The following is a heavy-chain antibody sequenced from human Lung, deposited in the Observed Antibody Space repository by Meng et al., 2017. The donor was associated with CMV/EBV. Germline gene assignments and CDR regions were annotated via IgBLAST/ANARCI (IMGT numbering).Heavy chain of an antibody. CDR1: GFTFSSYV. D-gene: IGHD3-10*01. V-gene: IGHV3-23*01. J-gene: IGHJ4*02. CDR3: ARPPGVYGSFFDY. Sequence: GESLKISCAASGFTFSSYVINLVRQAPGKGLEWVSAISGSGHSTYYADSVKGRFTISRDNSKNTLFLQMYSMRAEDTAVYYCARPPGVYGSFFDYWGQGTRVTVSS. CDR2: ISGSGHST.